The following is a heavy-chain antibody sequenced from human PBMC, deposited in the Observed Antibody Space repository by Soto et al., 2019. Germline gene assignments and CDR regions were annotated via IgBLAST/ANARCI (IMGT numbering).Heavy chain of an antibody. D-gene: IGHD3-16*01. CDR2: FSADGDST. J-gene: IGHJ4*02. CDR1: GFTFSIYA. V-gene: IGHV3-23*01. Sequence: EVQLLESGGGLVQPGGSLRLSCAASGFTFSIYAMSWVRQPPGKGLEWVSVFSADGDSTYYADSVKGRFTISRDNSKNTLYLQMNSLRAEDTAVYYWAKDQGTGNYGRFDHWGQGTLVTVSS. CDR3: AKDQGTGNYGRFDH.